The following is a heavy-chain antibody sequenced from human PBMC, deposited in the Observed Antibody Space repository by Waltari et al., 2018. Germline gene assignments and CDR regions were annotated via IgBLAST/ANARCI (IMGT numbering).Heavy chain of an antibody. J-gene: IGHJ6*03. Sequence: EVQLLESGGGLVQPGGSLRLSCAASGFTFSSYAMSWVRQAPGKGLEGVSVIYSGGSTYYADSVKGRFTISRDNSKNTLYLQMNSLRAEDTAVYYCARDFPVVVSPIEYYYYMDVWGKGTTVTISS. CDR3: ARDFPVVVSPIEYYYYMDV. CDR1: GFTFSSYA. CDR2: IYSGGST. V-gene: IGHV3-23*03. D-gene: IGHD2-21*01.